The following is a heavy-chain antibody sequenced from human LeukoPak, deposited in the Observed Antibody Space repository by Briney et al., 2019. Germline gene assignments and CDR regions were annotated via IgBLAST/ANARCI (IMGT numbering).Heavy chain of an antibody. Sequence: ASGPTLVKPTQTLTLTCTFSDFSLRTPGMGVGWIRQPPGKAPEWLLMIYYNDDKRYSPSLRSRLTITKDTSKNQVVLTMTNVDVVDTATYYCAHLVVTIDWRSYFDYWGQGILVTVSS. CDR3: AHLVVTIDWRSYFDY. D-gene: IGHD3-9*01. CDR1: DFSLRTPGMG. V-gene: IGHV2-5*01. CDR2: IYYNDDK. J-gene: IGHJ4*02.